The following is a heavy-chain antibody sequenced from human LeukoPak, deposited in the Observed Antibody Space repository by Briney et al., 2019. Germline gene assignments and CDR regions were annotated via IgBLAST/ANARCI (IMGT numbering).Heavy chain of an antibody. CDR2: IYYSGST. Sequence: SETLSLTCAVSGGSISSSYYYWGWIRQPPGKGLEWIGSIYYSGSTYYNPSLKSRVTISVDTSKNQFSLKLNSVTAADTAVYYCARQAAGNYFGSGSYYPWGQGTLVAVSS. CDR1: GGSISSSYYY. J-gene: IGHJ5*02. D-gene: IGHD3-10*01. CDR3: ARQAAGNYFGSGSYYP. V-gene: IGHV4-39*01.